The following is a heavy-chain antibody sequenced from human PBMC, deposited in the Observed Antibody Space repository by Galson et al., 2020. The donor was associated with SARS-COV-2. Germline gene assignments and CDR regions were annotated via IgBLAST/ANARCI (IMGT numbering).Heavy chain of an antibody. Sequence: GESLKISCVASGFTFSDYTMIWVRQAPGKGLEWVSSIFGSGSHRYYADSVKGRFTISRDSAKNSLYLQMNSLGADDTAVYYCARDLGPAPMIKWHFDLWGRGALVTVSS. CDR2: IFGSGSHR. V-gene: IGHV3-21*01. J-gene: IGHJ2*01. CDR3: ARDLGPAPMIKWHFDL. D-gene: IGHD3-16*01. CDR1: GFTFSDYT.